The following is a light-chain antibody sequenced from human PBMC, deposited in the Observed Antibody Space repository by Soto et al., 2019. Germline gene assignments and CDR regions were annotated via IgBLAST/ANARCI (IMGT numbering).Light chain of an antibody. CDR3: LQHNSYPHT. J-gene: IGKJ2*01. CDR1: QGIRNA. CDR2: AAS. V-gene: IGKV1-17*01. Sequence: DIQMTQSPSSLSASVGDRVTITCRASQGIRNALGWYQQKPGKAPKRLIYAASSLQSGVPSRFSGSGSGTEFTLTISSLQPEDFATYYCLQHNSYPHTCGQGTKLEIK.